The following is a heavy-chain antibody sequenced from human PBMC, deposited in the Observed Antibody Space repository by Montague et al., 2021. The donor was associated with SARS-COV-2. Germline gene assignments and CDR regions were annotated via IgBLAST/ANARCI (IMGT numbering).Heavy chain of an antibody. V-gene: IGHV4-39*01. CDR2: ISYRGDP. Sequence: SETLSLTCTVSSGSISSSNYYWGWVRQPPGKGLEWIGSISYRGDPYYNPSLKSRLTISVDTSQNQFSLKLSSVTAADTAVYYCAKPLATGNYYYWGQGTLVTVSA. D-gene: IGHD1-1*01. J-gene: IGHJ4*02. CDR3: AKPLATGNYYY. CDR1: SGSISSSNYY.